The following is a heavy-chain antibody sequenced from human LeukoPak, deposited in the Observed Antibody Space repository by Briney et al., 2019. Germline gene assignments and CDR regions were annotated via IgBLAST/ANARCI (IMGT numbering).Heavy chain of an antibody. Sequence: GASVKVSCKASGYTFTGYYMHWVRQAPGQGLEWMGWINPNSGGTNYAQKFQGRVTMTRDTSISTAYMELSRLRSDDTAVYYCARNYYDSSGPTNYWGQGTLVTVSS. CDR3: ARNYYDSSGPTNY. CDR2: INPNSGGT. D-gene: IGHD3-22*01. J-gene: IGHJ4*02. V-gene: IGHV1-2*02. CDR1: GYTFTGYY.